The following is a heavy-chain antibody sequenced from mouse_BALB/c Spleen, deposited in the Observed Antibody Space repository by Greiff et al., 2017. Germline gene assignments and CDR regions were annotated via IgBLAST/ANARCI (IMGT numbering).Heavy chain of an antibody. CDR2: IYPGSGST. J-gene: IGHJ4*01. V-gene: IGHV1-55*01. CDR3: ARGAAVYAMDY. CDR1: GYNFTSYW. Sequence: VQLQQPGAELVKPGTSVKLSCKASGYNFTSYWINWVKLRPGQGLEWIGDIYPGSGSTNYNEKFKSKATLTVDTSSSTAYMQLSSLASEDSALYYCARGAAVYAMDYWGQGTSVTVSS.